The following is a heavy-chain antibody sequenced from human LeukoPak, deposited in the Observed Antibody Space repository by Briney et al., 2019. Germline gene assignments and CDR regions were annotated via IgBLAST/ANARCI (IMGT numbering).Heavy chain of an antibody. CDR2: IYSSGST. CDR3: ASIAARPEAFDY. Sequence: SETLSLTCSVSGGSINSYYWSWIRQPPGKGLEWIGYIYSSGSTNYNPSLKSRVTISVDTSKNQFSLELSSVTAADTAVYYCASIAARPEAFDYWGQGTLVTVSS. J-gene: IGHJ4*02. CDR1: GGSINSYY. V-gene: IGHV4-59*08. D-gene: IGHD6-6*01.